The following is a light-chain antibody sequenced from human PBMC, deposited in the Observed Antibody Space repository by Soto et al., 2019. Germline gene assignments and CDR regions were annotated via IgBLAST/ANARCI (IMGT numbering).Light chain of an antibody. Sequence: VLTQSPGTLSLSPGERATLSCRASQTVSSNYLAWYQQKPGQAPRLLIYGASSRATGIPDRFSGSGSGTDFTLTISRLEPEDFAVYYCQQYGSSVSYTFGQGTKLAIK. J-gene: IGKJ2*01. CDR2: GAS. CDR1: QTVSSNY. CDR3: QQYGSSVSYT. V-gene: IGKV3-20*01.